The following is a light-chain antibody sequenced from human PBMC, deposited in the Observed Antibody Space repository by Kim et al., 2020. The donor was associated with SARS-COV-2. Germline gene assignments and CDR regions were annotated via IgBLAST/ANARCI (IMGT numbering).Light chain of an antibody. CDR1: SSNIGSNY. Sequence: GQRVTISGSGSSSNIGSNYVYWYKQLPGTAPKLLIYRNNQRPSGVPERFSGSKSGTSASLAISGLRSEDEADYYCAAWDDSLSGLVFGGGTQLTVL. V-gene: IGLV1-47*01. J-gene: IGLJ3*02. CDR3: AAWDDSLSGLV. CDR2: RNN.